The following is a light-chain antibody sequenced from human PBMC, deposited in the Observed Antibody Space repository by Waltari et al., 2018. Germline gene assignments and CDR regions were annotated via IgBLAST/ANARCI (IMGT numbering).Light chain of an antibody. CDR1: QRVLYSSNNKDY. CDR3: QQYYSTPLT. J-gene: IGKJ4*01. V-gene: IGKV4-1*01. CDR2: WAA. Sequence: DIVMTQSPDSLAVSLGERATINCKSSQRVLYSSNNKDYLAWYQQKPGQPPKLLIYWAATRASGVPDRFSGSGSGTDFTLTISSLQAEDVAVYYCQQYYSTPLTFGGGTKVEIK.